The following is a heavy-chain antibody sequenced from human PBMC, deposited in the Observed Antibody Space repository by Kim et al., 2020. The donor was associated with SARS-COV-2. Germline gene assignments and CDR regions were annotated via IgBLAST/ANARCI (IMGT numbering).Heavy chain of an antibody. Sequence: GGSLRLSCAASGFTFSSYSMNWVRQAPGKGLEWVSYISSSSSTIYYADSVKGRFTISRDNAKNSLYLQMNSLRAEDTAVYYCARDGFRFRIGCYDYWGQGTLVTVSS. CDR3: ARDGFRFRIGCYDY. CDR2: ISSSSSTI. J-gene: IGHJ4*02. CDR1: GFTFSSYS. D-gene: IGHD2-15*01. V-gene: IGHV3-48*04.